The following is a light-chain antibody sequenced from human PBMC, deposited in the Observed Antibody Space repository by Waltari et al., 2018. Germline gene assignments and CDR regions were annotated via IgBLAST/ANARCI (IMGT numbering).Light chain of an antibody. CDR1: QSVLSSTNSNNY. CDR3: QQYYTTPCT. J-gene: IGKJ2*02. V-gene: IGKV4-1*01. Sequence: DIVLTQSPDSLALSLGESATISCRSSQSVLSSTNSNNYLAWYQQRPGPPPKLLFYWASTRVAGGPDRFDGSGSGTDFTLTISSLQAEDLAVYDCQQYYTTPCTFGQGTRLEIK. CDR2: WAS.